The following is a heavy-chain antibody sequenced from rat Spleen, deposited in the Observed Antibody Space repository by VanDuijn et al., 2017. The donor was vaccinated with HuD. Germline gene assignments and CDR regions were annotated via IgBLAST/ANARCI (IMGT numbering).Heavy chain of an antibody. V-gene: IGHV5-29*01. CDR2: ISYDGSNT. J-gene: IGHJ2*01. D-gene: IGHD4-3*01. CDR3: ATDGINSGYWGFDY. CDR1: GFTFSDYY. Sequence: EVQLVESDGGLVQPGRSLKLSCAASGFTFSDYYMAWVRQAPTKGLEWVATISYDGSNTYYRDSVKGRFTISRDNAKSTLYLQMDSLRSEDTATYYCATDGINSGYWGFDYWGQGVMVTVSS.